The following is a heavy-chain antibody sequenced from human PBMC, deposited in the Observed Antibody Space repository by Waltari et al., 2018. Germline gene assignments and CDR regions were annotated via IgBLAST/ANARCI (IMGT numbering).Heavy chain of an antibody. J-gene: IGHJ4*02. CDR2: IYYSGST. V-gene: IGHV4-39*07. CDR1: GGSISSSSYY. CDR3: ARGAIGVVAAAN. D-gene: IGHD2-15*01. Sequence: QLQLQESGPGLVKPSETLSLTCTVSGGSISSSSYYWGCIRQPPGKGLEWIGSIYYSGSTYYNPSLKSRVTISVDTSKNQFSLKLSSVTAADTAVYYCARGAIGVVAAANWGQGTLVTVSS.